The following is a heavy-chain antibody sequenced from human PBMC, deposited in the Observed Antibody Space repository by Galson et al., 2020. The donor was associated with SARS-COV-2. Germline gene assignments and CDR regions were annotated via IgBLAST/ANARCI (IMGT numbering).Heavy chain of an antibody. CDR3: ARQGVNMIVLVTVPGWYFDL. D-gene: IGHD3-22*01. CDR1: GYSVSTTNY. CDR2: VYPSGTT. J-gene: IGHJ2*01. Sequence: SETLSLTCTVSGYSVSTTNYWGWVRQPPGRGMEWIGSVYPSGTTYYNPSLKSRVTIPVDTSKNQFSLRLDSVTAADPALYYCARQGVNMIVLVTVPGWYFDLWGRGTLVTVSS. V-gene: IGHV4-38-2*02.